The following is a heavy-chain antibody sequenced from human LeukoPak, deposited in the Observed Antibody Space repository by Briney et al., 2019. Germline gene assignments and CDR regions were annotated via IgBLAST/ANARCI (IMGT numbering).Heavy chain of an antibody. D-gene: IGHD6-13*01. CDR1: GYSFTTYW. Sequence: KDGESLKISCKGSGYSFTTYWIGWVRQMPGKGLEWMGIIYPGDSDTRYSPSFQGQVTISADKSIITAYLQWSSLKASDTAMYYCARLGSIAADTIDYWGQGTLVTVSS. CDR3: ARLGSIAADTIDY. J-gene: IGHJ4*02. CDR2: IYPGDSDT. V-gene: IGHV5-51*01.